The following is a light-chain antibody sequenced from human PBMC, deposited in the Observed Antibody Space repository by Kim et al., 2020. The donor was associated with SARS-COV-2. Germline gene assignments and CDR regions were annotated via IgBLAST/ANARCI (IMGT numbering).Light chain of an antibody. CDR3: QQYAGSPRT. J-gene: IGKJ1*01. CDR1: QSVDSNY. Sequence: SPGERATLSCRASQSVDSNYLAWYQHKPGQAPRLLVYGASSRATGIPDRFSGSGSGTDFTLTISRLEPEDFAVYYCQQYAGSPRTFGQGTKVDIK. V-gene: IGKV3-20*01. CDR2: GAS.